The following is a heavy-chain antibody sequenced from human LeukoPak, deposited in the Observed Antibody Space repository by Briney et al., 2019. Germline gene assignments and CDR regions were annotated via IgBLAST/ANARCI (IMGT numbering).Heavy chain of an antibody. CDR3: ARAGYSYGYYYYYGMDV. J-gene: IGHJ6*02. D-gene: IGHD5-18*01. V-gene: IGHV4-59*01. CDR1: GGSISSYY. CDR2: IYYSGST. Sequence: ASETLSLTCTVSGGSISSYYWSWLRQPPGKGLEGIGYIYYSGSTNYNPSLKSRVTISVDTSKNQFSLKLSSVTAADTAVYYCARAGYSYGYYYYYGMDVWGQGTTVTVSS.